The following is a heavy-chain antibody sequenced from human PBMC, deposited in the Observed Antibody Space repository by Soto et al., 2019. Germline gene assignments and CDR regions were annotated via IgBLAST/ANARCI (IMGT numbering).Heavy chain of an antibody. Sequence: EVQLVESGGVLVQPGGSLKVSCAASGFTFSSSWMNWVRQAPGKGLEWVANIKGDXXXEYYVDSVRGRFTISRDNANSXXXXXXXXXXXXXXXXXXXXXXXXPDYWGQGTLVTVSS. CDR2: IKGDXXXE. J-gene: IGHJ4*02. V-gene: IGHV3-7*01. CDR1: GFTFSSSW. CDR3: XXXXXPDY.